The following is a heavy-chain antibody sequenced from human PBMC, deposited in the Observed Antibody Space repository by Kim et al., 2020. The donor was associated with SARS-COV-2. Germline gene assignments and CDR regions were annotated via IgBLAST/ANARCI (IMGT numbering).Heavy chain of an antibody. CDR1: GGSLSGYW. CDR3: GRGHVWPRRPFDY. V-gene: IGHV4-34*01. CDR2: ISHSGRT. D-gene: IGHD6-6*01. J-gene: IGHJ4*02. Sequence: SETLSLTCTVYGGSLSGYWWSWIRQPPGKGLEWIGEISHSGRTNYKPSLKSRVTMSVDSSKNQVSLKLSSVTAADTAVYFCGRGHVWPRRPFDYWGQGTLVTVSS.